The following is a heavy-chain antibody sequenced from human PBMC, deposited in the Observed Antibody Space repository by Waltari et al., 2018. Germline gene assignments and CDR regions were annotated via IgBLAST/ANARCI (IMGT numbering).Heavy chain of an antibody. CDR3: ARSYPLYDSSGYYLSY. V-gene: IGHV4-34*01. D-gene: IGHD3-22*01. CDR1: GGSFRGYY. Sequence: QVQLQQWGAGLLKPSETLSLTCAVYGGSFRGYYWSWIRQPPGKGLEWIGEINHSGSTNYNPSLKSRVTISVDTSKNQFSLKLSSVTAADTAVYYCARSYPLYDSSGYYLSYWGQGTLVTVSS. CDR2: INHSGST. J-gene: IGHJ4*02.